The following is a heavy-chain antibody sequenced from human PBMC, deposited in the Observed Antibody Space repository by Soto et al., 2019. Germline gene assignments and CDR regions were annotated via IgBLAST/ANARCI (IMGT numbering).Heavy chain of an antibody. J-gene: IGHJ5*02. V-gene: IGHV4-39*01. Sequence: SETLSLTCAVSGGSISSGPYSWGWIRQPPGKGLEWIGSIYYSGSTYYNPSLKSRVTVSVDTSKNQFSLKLSSVTAADTAVYYCARHPSDFWFDPWGQGTLVTVSS. CDR3: ARHPSDFWFDP. CDR2: IYYSGST. D-gene: IGHD2-21*02. CDR1: GGSISSGPYS.